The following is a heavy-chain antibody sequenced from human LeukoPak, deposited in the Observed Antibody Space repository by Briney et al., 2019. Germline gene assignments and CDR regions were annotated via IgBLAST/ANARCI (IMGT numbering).Heavy chain of an antibody. CDR2: IIPIFGTA. V-gene: IGHV1-69*05. CDR3: ARDQEGFDY. J-gene: IGHJ4*02. Sequence: GASVKVSCKASGGTFSSYAISWVRQAPGQGLEWMGGIIPIFGTATYAQKFQGRVTMTRDTSTSTVHMELSGLRSEDTAVYYCARDQEGFDYWGQGTLVTVSS. CDR1: GGTFSSYA.